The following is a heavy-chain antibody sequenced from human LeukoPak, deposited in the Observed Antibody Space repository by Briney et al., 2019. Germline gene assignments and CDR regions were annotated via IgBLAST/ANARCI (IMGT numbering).Heavy chain of an antibody. Sequence: GGSLRLSCAASGFTVSSNYMSWVRQAPGKGLGWVSVIYSGGSTYYADSVKGRFTISRDNSKNTLYLQMNSLRAEDTAVYYCARDRPDYDILTGYYRYYYYGMDVWGQGTTVTVSS. CDR1: GFTVSSNY. J-gene: IGHJ6*02. D-gene: IGHD3-9*01. CDR3: ARDRPDYDILTGYYRYYYYGMDV. CDR2: IYSGGST. V-gene: IGHV3-66*01.